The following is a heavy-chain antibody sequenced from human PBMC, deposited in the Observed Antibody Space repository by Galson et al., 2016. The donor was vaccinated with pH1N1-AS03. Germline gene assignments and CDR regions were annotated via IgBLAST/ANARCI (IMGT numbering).Heavy chain of an antibody. CDR1: GYNFATYG. CDR2: IRIHRRDDT. J-gene: IGHJ6*02. CDR3: ARQDYDDYYFNGMDV. Sequence: SVKVSCKASGYNFATYGVSWVRQAPGRGPEWMGWIRIHRRDDTNYAQNFRDRATMTMDTSTNIAYLELRALRSDDTAIYYCARQDYDDYYFNGMDVWGQGTTVIVSS. D-gene: IGHD4-17*01. V-gene: IGHV1-18*04.